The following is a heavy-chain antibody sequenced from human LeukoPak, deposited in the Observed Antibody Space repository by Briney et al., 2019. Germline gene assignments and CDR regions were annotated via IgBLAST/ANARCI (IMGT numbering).Heavy chain of an antibody. D-gene: IGHD6-19*01. CDR2: ISGSGGST. V-gene: IGHV3-23*01. Sequence: GGSLRLSCAASGFTFSSYAMSWVRQAPVKGLEWVSAISGSGGSTYYADSVKGRFTISRDNSKNTLYLQMNSLRAEDTAVYYCAEDVQWLVCPYYFDYWGQGTLVTVSS. J-gene: IGHJ4*02. CDR1: GFTFSSYA. CDR3: AEDVQWLVCPYYFDY.